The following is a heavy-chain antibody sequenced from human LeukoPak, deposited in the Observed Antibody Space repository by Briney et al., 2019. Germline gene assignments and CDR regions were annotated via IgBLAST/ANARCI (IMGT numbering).Heavy chain of an antibody. J-gene: IGHJ4*02. CDR2: IASDGNNR. CDR1: GFTFSSYW. CDR3: ARGRPHGNDY. D-gene: IGHD4-23*01. Sequence: PGGSLRLSCAVSGFTFSSYWMNWVRQVPGKGLVWVSRIASDGNNRDYADSVKGRFTISRDNAKNTLYLQMNSLRVEDTAVYYCARGRPHGNDYWGQGILVTVSS. V-gene: IGHV3-74*01.